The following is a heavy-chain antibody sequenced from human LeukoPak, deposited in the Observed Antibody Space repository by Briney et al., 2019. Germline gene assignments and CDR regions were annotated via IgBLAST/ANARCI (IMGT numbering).Heavy chain of an antibody. CDR2: ISAYNGNT. CDR1: GYTFTSYD. Sequence: ASVKVSCKASGYTFTSYDINWVRQATGQGLEWMGWISAYNGNTNYAQKLQGRVTMTTDTSTSTAYMELRSLRSDDTAVYYCARVVVVPAANSFVTIFGVVMASDAFDIWGQGTMVTVSS. V-gene: IGHV1-18*01. D-gene: IGHD3-3*01. CDR3: ARVVVVPAANSFVTIFGVVMASDAFDI. J-gene: IGHJ3*02.